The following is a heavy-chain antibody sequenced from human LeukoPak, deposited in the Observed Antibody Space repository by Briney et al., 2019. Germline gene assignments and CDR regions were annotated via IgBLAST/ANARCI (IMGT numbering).Heavy chain of an antibody. CDR3: ARGGIYSNYYMDV. CDR1: GGSISSSSYY. J-gene: IGHJ6*03. Sequence: SETLSLTCTVSGGSISSSSYYWGWIRQPPGKGLEWIGSIYYSGSTYYNPSLKSRVTISVDTSKNQFSLKLSSVTAADTAVYYCARGGIYSNYYMDVWGKGTTVTVSS. CDR2: IYYSGST. V-gene: IGHV4-39*07. D-gene: IGHD4-11*01.